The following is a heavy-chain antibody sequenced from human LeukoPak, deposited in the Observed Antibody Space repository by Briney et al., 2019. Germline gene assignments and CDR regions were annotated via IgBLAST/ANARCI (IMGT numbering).Heavy chain of an antibody. CDR3: ARDVHMVRGVPGLYYYGMDV. V-gene: IGHV3-30*03. Sequence: GGSLRLSCAASGFTFSSYGMHWVRQAPGKGLEWVAVISYDGSNKYYADSVKGRFTISRDNSKNTLYLQMNSLRAEDTAVYYCARDVHMVRGVPGLYYYGMDVWGQGTTVTVSS. CDR2: ISYDGSNK. D-gene: IGHD3-10*01. CDR1: GFTFSSYG. J-gene: IGHJ6*02.